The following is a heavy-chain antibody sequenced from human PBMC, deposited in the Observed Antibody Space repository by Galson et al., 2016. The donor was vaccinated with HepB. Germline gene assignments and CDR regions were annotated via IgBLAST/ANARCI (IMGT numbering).Heavy chain of an antibody. J-gene: IGHJ4*02. CDR3: ARESGNFDAGYIYLDY. CDR1: GFTFHGHG. CDR2: IKWNGGSP. V-gene: IGHV3-20*04. D-gene: IGHD4-23*01. Sequence: SLRLSCAASGFTFHGHGMDWVRQAPGKGLEWVCSIKWNGGSPAYADSVKGRFTISRDNAKNSLYLQTNSLRAEDTALYFCARESGNFDAGYIYLDYWGQGTLVTASS.